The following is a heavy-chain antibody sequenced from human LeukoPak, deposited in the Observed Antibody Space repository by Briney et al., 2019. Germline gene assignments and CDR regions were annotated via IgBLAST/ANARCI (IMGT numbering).Heavy chain of an antibody. CDR3: ATEGYCTNGVCSSRIY. Sequence: SETLSLTCTDSGGSLSSGSFYWGWIRQPPGKRLEWIGSIYYSGSTYYNPSLKSRVTISVDTSKNQFSLKLSSVTAADTAVYYCATEGYCTNGVCSSRIYWGQGTLVTVSS. CDR2: IYYSGST. V-gene: IGHV4-39*01. D-gene: IGHD2-8*01. J-gene: IGHJ4*02. CDR1: GGSLSSGSFY.